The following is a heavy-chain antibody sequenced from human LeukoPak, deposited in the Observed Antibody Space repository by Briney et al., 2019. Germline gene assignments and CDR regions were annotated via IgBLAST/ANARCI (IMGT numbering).Heavy chain of an antibody. CDR3: ARGQKGIEAAGAGGGWFEP. CDR2: ISSGGSTI. V-gene: IGHV3-11*01. Sequence: GGSLRLSCAASGFTFSDYYMTWIRQAPGKGLEWISYISSGGSTIYYADSVGGQFPTSRDNAKNSLYLQMNSLRAKDTAVYYCARGQKGIEAAGAGGGWFEPWGQGTLVTVSA. D-gene: IGHD6-13*01. J-gene: IGHJ5*02. CDR1: GFTFSDYY.